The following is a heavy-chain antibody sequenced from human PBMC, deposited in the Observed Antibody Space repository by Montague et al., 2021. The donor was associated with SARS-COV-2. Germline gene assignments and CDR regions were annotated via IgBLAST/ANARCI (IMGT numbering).Heavy chain of an antibody. CDR1: GGSLSGYH. CDR3: ARGLIDITMMVVVFTGASLYFDY. Sequence: SETLSLTCGVSGGSLSGYHWSWIRQPPGKGLEWIGEIGPSGSTNYNPSLKSRVIISLDTSKNQFSLKLISVTAADTAVYYCARGLIDITMMVVVFTGASLYFDYWGQGTLVTVSS. V-gene: IGHV4-34*01. D-gene: IGHD3-22*01. J-gene: IGHJ4*02. CDR2: IGPSGST.